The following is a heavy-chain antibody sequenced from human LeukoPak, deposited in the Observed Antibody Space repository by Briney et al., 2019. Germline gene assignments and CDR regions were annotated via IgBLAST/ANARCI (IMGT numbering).Heavy chain of an antibody. Sequence: SETLSLTCAVYGGSFSGYSWSWIRQPPGKGLEWIGEINHSGSTNYNPSLKSRVTTSVDTSKNQFSLKLSSVTAADTAVYYCARGRGAPGRRGFDPWGQGTLVTVSS. CDR2: INHSGST. D-gene: IGHD3-10*01. J-gene: IGHJ5*02. CDR1: GGSFSGYS. V-gene: IGHV4-34*01. CDR3: ARGRGAPGRRGFDP.